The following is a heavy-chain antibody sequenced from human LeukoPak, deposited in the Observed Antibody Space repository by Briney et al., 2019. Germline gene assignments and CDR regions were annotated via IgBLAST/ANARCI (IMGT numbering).Heavy chain of an antibody. CDR2: IYTSGST. CDR3: ARSPMVRGVGDYYYYMDV. V-gene: IGHV4-61*02. J-gene: IGHJ6*03. Sequence: SQTLSLTCTVSGGSISSGSYYWSWIRQPAGKGLEWIGRIYTSGSTNYNPSPKSRVTISVDTSKNQFSLKLSSVTAADTAVYYCARSPMVRGVGDYYYYMDVWGKGTTVTVSS. D-gene: IGHD3-10*01. CDR1: GGSISSGSYY.